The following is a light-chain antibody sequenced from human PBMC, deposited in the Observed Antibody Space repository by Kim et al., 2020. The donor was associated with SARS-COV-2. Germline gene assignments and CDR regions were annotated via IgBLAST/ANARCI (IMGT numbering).Light chain of an antibody. Sequence: DIQMTQSPSTLSASLGDRVTITCRARQSISNWLAWYQQKPGKAPKLLIYKASTLEGGVPSRFSGSGSGTQFTLTISGLQPDDLATYYCQQYNSYPMTFGQGTKVDIK. CDR3: QQYNSYPMT. CDR2: KAS. CDR1: QSISNW. J-gene: IGKJ1*01. V-gene: IGKV1-5*03.